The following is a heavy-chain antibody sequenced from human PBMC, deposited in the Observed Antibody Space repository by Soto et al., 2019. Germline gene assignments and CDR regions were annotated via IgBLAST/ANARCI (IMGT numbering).Heavy chain of an antibody. Sequence: PSETLSLTCAVSGGSISSSNWWSWVRQPPGKGLEWIGQIYHSGSSNYTPSLKSRVTISVDKSKSQFSLKLSSVTAAYTAVYYCARDTRGVIRTAKCFDPWGQGTLVTVSS. V-gene: IGHV4-4*02. J-gene: IGHJ5*02. CDR1: GGSISSSNW. D-gene: IGHD3-10*01. CDR2: IYHSGSS. CDR3: ARDTRGVIRTAKCFDP.